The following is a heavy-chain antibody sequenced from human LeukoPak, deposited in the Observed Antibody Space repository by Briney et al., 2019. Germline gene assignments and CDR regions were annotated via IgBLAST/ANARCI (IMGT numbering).Heavy chain of an antibody. V-gene: IGHV4-39*01. J-gene: IGHJ4*02. CDR2: IYHSGST. CDR1: GGSISSSSSY. CDR3: ARHKGPRALFDY. Sequence: PSETLSLTCTVSGGSISSSSSYWGWLRQPPGTGREWLGSIYHSGSTYYNPSLKIRVSISVDTSKNQFSLKLSSVTAADTAVFYCARHKGPRALFDYWGQGTLVTVSS.